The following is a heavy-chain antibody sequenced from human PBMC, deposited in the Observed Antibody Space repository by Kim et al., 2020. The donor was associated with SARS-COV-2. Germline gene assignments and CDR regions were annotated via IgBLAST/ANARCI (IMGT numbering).Heavy chain of an antibody. J-gene: IGHJ6*02. V-gene: IGHV3-48*02. CDR3: SLGYYDILTGYSRDPHYGMDV. CDR1: GFTFSSYS. D-gene: IGHD3-9*01. CDR2: ISSSSSTI. Sequence: GGSLRLSCAASGFTFSSYSMNWVRQAPGKGLEWVSYISSSSSTIYYADSVKGRFTISRDNAKNSLYLQMNSLRDEDTAVYYCSLGYYDILTGYSRDPHYGMDVWGQGTTVTVSS.